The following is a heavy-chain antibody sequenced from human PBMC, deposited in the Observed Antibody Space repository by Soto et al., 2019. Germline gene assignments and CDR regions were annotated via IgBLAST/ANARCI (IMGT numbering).Heavy chain of an antibody. CDR1: GYTFTSYY. J-gene: IGHJ4*02. D-gene: IGHD2-15*01. CDR3: ARGDCSGGSCYAGIDY. V-gene: IGHV1-46*01. CDR2: INPSGGST. Sequence: SVKFSCKASGYTFTSYYMHWLRHAPGQGLEWMGIINPSGGSTSYAQKFQGRVTMTRDTSTSTVYMELSSLRSEDTAVYYCARGDCSGGSCYAGIDYWGQGTLVTVSS.